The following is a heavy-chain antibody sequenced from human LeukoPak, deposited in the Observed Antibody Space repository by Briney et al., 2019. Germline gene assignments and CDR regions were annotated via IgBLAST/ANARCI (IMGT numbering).Heavy chain of an antibody. D-gene: IGHD2-2*01. CDR2: IYYSGST. CDR1: GGSISSSSYY. J-gene: IGHJ6*02. V-gene: IGHV4-39*01. CDR3: ARIFYCSSTSCWGENYYYGLDV. Sequence: SETLSLTCTASGGSISSSSYYWGWIRQPPGKGLEWIGSIYYSGSTYYNPSLKSRVTISVDTSKNQFSLKLSSVTAADAAVYYCARIFYCSSTSCWGENYYYGLDVWGQGTTVTVSS.